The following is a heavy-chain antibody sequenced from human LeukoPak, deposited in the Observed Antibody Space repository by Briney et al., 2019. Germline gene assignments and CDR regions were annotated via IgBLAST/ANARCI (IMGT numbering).Heavy chain of an antibody. CDR3: ARDQGYSYGYDY. CDR1: GLTFSSFG. CDR2: ISSSSSTI. Sequence: PGGSLRLSCEASGLTFSSFGMNWVGQVPGRGLEWVSYISSSSSTIYYADSVKGRFTISRDNAKNSLYLQMNSLRDEDTAVYYCARDQGYSYGYDYWGQGTLVTVSS. V-gene: IGHV3-48*02. J-gene: IGHJ4*02. D-gene: IGHD5-18*01.